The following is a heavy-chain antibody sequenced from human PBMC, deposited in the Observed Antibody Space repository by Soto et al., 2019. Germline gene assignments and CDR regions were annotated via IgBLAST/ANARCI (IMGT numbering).Heavy chain of an antibody. Sequence: GGSLRLSCSASGFTFSSYAMHWVRQAPGKGLEYVSAISSNGGSTYYADSVKGRFTISRDNSKNTLYLQMSSLRAEDTAVYYCVMGRKVTTDYYYYGMDVWGQGTSLTVSS. D-gene: IGHD4-4*01. CDR1: GFTFSSYA. CDR2: ISSNGGST. CDR3: VMGRKVTTDYYYYGMDV. V-gene: IGHV3-64D*06. J-gene: IGHJ6*02.